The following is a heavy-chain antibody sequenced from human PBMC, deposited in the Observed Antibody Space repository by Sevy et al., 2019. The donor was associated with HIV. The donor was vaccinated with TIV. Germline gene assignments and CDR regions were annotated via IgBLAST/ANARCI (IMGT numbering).Heavy chain of an antibody. CDR1: AYAFSSYG. J-gene: IGHJ5*02. Sequence: ASEVSCKASAYAFSSYGISWVRQAPGQGLEWMGWISGYNSNKKYAQKFQDRVSMTTDTSTSTAYMELRSLRSDDTAVYYCARCLGGLRPWEYNWFDPWGQGTLVTVSS. CDR2: ISGYNSNK. CDR3: ARCLGGLRPWEYNWFDP. V-gene: IGHV1-18*01. D-gene: IGHD1-26*01.